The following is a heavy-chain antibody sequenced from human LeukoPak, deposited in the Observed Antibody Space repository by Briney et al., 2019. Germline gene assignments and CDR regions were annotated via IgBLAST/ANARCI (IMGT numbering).Heavy chain of an antibody. J-gene: IGHJ4*02. CDR1: VYTFTAYY. CDR3: ASSVSSRWAIIDY. D-gene: IGHD6-13*01. Sequence: ASVTVSCKASVYTFTAYYMHWVRQAPGQGLEWLGWINPNSGGTNYAQKFQGRVTMTRDTSITTAYMELSRLSSDDTAVYYCASSVSSRWAIIDYWGQGTLVTVSS. CDR2: INPNSGGT. V-gene: IGHV1-2*02.